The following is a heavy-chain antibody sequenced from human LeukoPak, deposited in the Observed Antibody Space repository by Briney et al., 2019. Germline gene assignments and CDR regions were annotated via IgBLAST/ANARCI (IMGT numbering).Heavy chain of an antibody. V-gene: IGHV3-53*01. D-gene: IGHD1-1*01. CDR2: IYSSGGT. CDR3: AKVDNWKYAHHDF. Sequence: GGSLRLSCAASGFTVSINYMSWVRQAPGKGLEGVSVIYSSGGTSYADSVKGRFTISRDNSNTLSLQMNSLRDDDTAVDYCAKVDNWKYAHHDFWGQGTLVTVSS. J-gene: IGHJ4*02. CDR1: GFTVSINY.